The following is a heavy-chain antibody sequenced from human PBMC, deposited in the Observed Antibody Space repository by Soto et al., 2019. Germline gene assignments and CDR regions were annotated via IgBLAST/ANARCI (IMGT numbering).Heavy chain of an antibody. Sequence: QVQLVQSGAEVQKPGSSVKVSCKASGGTFSSYAISWVRQAPGQGLEWMGGIIPIFGTANYAQKFQGRVTITADESTSTAYMELSSLRSEDTAVYYCARAYCTNGVCSTRDYYYYGMDVWGQGTTVTVSS. CDR1: GGTFSSYA. J-gene: IGHJ6*02. D-gene: IGHD2-8*01. V-gene: IGHV1-69*01. CDR3: ARAYCTNGVCSTRDYYYYGMDV. CDR2: IIPIFGTA.